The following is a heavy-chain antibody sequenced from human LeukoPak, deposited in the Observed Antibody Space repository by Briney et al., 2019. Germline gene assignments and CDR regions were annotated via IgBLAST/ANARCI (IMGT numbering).Heavy chain of an antibody. V-gene: IGHV3-33*01. Sequence: GRSLSLSCAASGFTFSSYGMHWVRQAPGKGLEWVAVIWYDGSNKYYADSVKGRFTISRDNSKNTLYLQMNSLRAEDTAVYYCARVLYSSSWTDYWGQGTLVTVSS. D-gene: IGHD6-13*01. J-gene: IGHJ4*02. CDR1: GFTFSSYG. CDR3: ARVLYSSSWTDY. CDR2: IWYDGSNK.